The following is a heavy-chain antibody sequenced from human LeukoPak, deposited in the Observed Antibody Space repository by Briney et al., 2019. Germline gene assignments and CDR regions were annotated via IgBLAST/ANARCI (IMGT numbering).Heavy chain of an antibody. J-gene: IGHJ4*02. V-gene: IGHV3-23*01. D-gene: IGHD3-10*01. CDR1: GFTFDDYA. CDR2: ISGSGGST. CDR3: AKDGEIEVRGVIDY. Sequence: GGSLRLSCAASGFTFDDYAMHWVRQAPGKGLEWVSAISGSGGSTYYADSVKGRFTISRDNSKNTLYLQMNSLRAEGTAVYYCAKDGEIEVRGVIDYWGQGTLVTVSS.